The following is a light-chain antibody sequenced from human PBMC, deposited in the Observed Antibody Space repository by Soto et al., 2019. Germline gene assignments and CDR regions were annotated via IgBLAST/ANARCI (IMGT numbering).Light chain of an antibody. CDR1: SSNIGSNY. J-gene: IGLJ3*02. V-gene: IGLV1-47*01. CDR2: RNN. Sequence: QSVLTQPPSASGTPGQRVTISCSGSSSNIGSNYVYWYQQLPGTAPKLLIYRNNQRPSGVPDRFSGSKSGTSASLAISGLRSEDEADYYCAAWDDSLSGWVFGGGPKRTVL. CDR3: AAWDDSLSGWV.